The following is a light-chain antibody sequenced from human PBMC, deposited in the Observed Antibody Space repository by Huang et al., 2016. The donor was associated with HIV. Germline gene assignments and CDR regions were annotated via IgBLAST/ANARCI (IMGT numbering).Light chain of an antibody. V-gene: IGKV3-11*01. J-gene: IGKJ4*01. Sequence: EIVLTQSPATLSLSPGERATLSCRASQSVSSYLAWYQQKPGQAPRLRIYDASNRATGIPAMFSGSGSGTDFTLTISRLEPEDFAAYYCQQRSNWPPTFGGGTKVEIK. CDR1: QSVSSY. CDR3: QQRSNWPPT. CDR2: DAS.